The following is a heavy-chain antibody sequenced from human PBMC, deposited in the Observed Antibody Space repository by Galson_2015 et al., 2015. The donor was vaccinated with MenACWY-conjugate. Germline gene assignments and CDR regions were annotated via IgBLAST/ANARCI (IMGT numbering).Heavy chain of an antibody. J-gene: IGHJ4*02. Sequence: SLRLSCAASGFTFSTYAMHWVRQAPGKGLEWVADISYDGSPKYYGDSVKGRFTISRDNSKNTLYLQMNSLRPEDTAVYYCARESPTLYGSGAYYYYFDFWGQGTLVTVSS. V-gene: IGHV3-30*04. D-gene: IGHD3-10*01. CDR3: ARESPTLYGSGAYYYYFDF. CDR2: ISYDGSPK. CDR1: GFTFSTYA.